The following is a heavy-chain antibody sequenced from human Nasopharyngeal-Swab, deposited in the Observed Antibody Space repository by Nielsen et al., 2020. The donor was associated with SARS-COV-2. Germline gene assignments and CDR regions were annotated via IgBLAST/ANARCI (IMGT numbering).Heavy chain of an antibody. CDR3: ARDHPGYYDSSGYYWFDP. D-gene: IGHD3-22*01. Sequence: WIRQSPSRGLEWLRRTYYRSKWYNDYAVSVKSRITINPDTSKNQFSLQLNSVTPEDTAVYYCARDHPGYYDSSGYYWFDPWGQGTLVTVSS. V-gene: IGHV6-1*01. J-gene: IGHJ5*02. CDR2: TYYRSKWYN.